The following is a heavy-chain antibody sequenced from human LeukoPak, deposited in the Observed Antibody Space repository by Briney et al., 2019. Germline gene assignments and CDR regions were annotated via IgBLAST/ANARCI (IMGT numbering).Heavy chain of an antibody. Sequence: ASVKVSCKASGYTFTSYYMHWVRQAPGQGLEWMGIINPSGGSTNYAQKLQGRVTMTTDTSTSTTYMELRSLRSDDTAVYYCAKSTQQWLSTSDCWGQGTLVTVSS. CDR3: AKSTQQWLSTSDC. CDR1: GYTFTSYY. CDR2: INPSGGST. J-gene: IGHJ4*02. D-gene: IGHD6-19*01. V-gene: IGHV1-46*01.